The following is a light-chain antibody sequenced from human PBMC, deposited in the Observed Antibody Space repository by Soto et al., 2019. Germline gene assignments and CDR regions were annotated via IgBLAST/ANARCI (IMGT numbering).Light chain of an antibody. Sequence: VTPGEPASISCRSSQSLLHSNGYNYLDWYLQKPGQSPQLLIYLGPNRDSGVPARFSGSGSGTDFALKISRVEAEDVGVYDCMQGTHWPITVGQGTRREIK. CDR3: MQGTHWPIT. CDR2: LGP. V-gene: IGKV2-28*01. CDR1: QSLLHSNGYNY. J-gene: IGKJ5*01.